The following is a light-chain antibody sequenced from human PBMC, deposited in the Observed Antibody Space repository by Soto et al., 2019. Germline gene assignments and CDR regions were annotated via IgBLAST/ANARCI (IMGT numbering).Light chain of an antibody. V-gene: IGKV3-11*01. CDR3: QQRNVWPPIT. Sequence: VLTQSPATLSLSPGERATLSCRASQSIHTSLAWYQQKSGKHPRLVIYDSTLRANGVPDRFGGSRSGTEFTLTINSLEPEDFAVYYCQQRNVWPPITFGQGTRLEI. CDR2: DST. J-gene: IGKJ5*01. CDR1: QSIHTS.